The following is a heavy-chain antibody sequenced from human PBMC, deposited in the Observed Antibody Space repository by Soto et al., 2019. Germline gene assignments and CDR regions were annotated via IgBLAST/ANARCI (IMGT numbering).Heavy chain of an antibody. CDR3: VSDMVATMDGYYYYAVDR. CDR2: LNPQNGDT. Sequence: ASVKVSCKPSGYSFTGYRLHWVRQAPGQGLEWMGWLNPQNGDTSYAQKFRDRVTMTSDTSITTAYMDLSRLTSDDTATYYCVSDMVATMDGYYYYAVDRWGQGTTVTFSS. CDR1: GYSFTGYR. J-gene: IGHJ6*02. V-gene: IGHV1-2*02. D-gene: IGHD5-12*01.